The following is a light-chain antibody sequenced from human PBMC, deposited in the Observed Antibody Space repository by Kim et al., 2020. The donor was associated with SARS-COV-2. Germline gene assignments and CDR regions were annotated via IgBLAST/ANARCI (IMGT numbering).Light chain of an antibody. J-gene: IGKJ1*01. Sequence: LSPGERATLSCRASQSISNRYLTWYQHRPDNAPRLVIYSATTRAIAFPDRFSGSGSGTDFTLTISRLEPEDFAVYYCQYYGTSPTFGQGTKVDIK. CDR3: QYYGTSPT. CDR1: QSISNRY. V-gene: IGKV3-20*01. CDR2: SAT.